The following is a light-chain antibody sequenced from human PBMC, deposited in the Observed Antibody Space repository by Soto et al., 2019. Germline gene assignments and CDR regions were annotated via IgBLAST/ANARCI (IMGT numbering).Light chain of an antibody. CDR1: QSISGW. V-gene: IGKV1-5*01. Sequence: DIQMTQSPSYLSASVGDRFTVTCRASQSISGWLAWYQQIPGKAPKLLIYEASRLESGVPSRFSGSGSGTEFTLTISSLQPDDFATYYCQHYNSYSEAFGQGTKVDIK. J-gene: IGKJ1*01. CDR3: QHYNSYSEA. CDR2: EAS.